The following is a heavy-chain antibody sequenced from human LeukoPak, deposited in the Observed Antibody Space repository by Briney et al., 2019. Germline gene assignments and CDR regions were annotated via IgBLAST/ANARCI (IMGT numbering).Heavy chain of an antibody. CDR3: ARGNADTAMVKGY. D-gene: IGHD5-18*01. Sequence: ASVKVSCKASGYTFTGYYMHWVRQAPGQGLEWMGWINPNSGGTNYAQKFQGRVTMTRDTSIGAAYMELSRLRSDDTAVYYCARGNADTAMVKGYWGQGTLVTVSS. CDR2: INPNSGGT. CDR1: GYTFTGYY. V-gene: IGHV1-2*02. J-gene: IGHJ4*02.